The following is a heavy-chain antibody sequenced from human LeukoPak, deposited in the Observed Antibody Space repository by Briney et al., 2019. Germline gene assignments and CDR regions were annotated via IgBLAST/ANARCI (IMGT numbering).Heavy chain of an antibody. CDR1: GFRFTSYW. J-gene: IGHJ4*02. Sequence: GESLKISCKGSGFRFTSYWIAWVRQMPGGGLEWMGIIYPGDSDTRYSPSFQGQVTISADKSINAAYVQWSSLKASDTAMYYCARSLTGFHFDSWGQGALVTVSS. D-gene: IGHD3-9*01. CDR3: ARSLTGFHFDS. V-gene: IGHV5-51*01. CDR2: IYPGDSDT.